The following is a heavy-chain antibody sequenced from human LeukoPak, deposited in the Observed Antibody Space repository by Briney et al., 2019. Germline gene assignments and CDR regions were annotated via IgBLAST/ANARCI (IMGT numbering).Heavy chain of an antibody. V-gene: IGHV3-30*18. CDR2: ISYDGTNK. J-gene: IGHJ4*02. CDR1: VFTFSTYG. Sequence: GGSLRLSCPASVFTFSTYGMHRVRQAPGKGLEWVAVISYDGTNKYYTDSVKGRFTISRDNSKNTLYLQMNSLRQAGTTVTFSAKESFAGYLRGYFDDWGQGTQVTVSS. D-gene: IGHD3-9*01. CDR3: AKESFAGYLRGYFDD.